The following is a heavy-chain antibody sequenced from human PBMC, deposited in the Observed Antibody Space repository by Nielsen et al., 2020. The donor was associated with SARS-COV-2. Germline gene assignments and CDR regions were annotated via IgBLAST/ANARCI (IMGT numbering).Heavy chain of an antibody. J-gene: IGHJ4*02. CDR3: AKAYMITFGGVIVLGMDFDY. D-gene: IGHD3-16*02. CDR2: ISGSGGST. Sequence: VRQAPGKGLEWVSAISGSGGSTYYADSVKGRFTIPRDNSKNTLYLQMNSMRAEDTAVYYCAKAYMITFGGVIVLGMDFDYWGQGTLVTVSS. V-gene: IGHV3-23*01.